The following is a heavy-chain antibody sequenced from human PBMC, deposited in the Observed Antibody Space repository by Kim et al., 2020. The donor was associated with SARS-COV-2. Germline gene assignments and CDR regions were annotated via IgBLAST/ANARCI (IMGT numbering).Heavy chain of an antibody. D-gene: IGHD3-22*01. Sequence: SETLSLTCTVSGGSISSGGYYWSWIRQHPGKGLEWIGYIYYSGSTYYNPSLKSRVTISVDTSKNQFSLKLSSVTAADTAVYYCARGYKIKAITMIVVAEEEWFDPWGQGTLVTVSS. CDR3: ARGYKIKAITMIVVAEEEWFDP. J-gene: IGHJ5*02. CDR1: GGSISSGGYY. CDR2: IYYSGST. V-gene: IGHV4-31*03.